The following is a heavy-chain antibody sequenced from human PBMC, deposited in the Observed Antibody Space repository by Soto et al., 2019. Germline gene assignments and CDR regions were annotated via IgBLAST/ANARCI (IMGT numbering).Heavy chain of an antibody. V-gene: IGHV1-69*12. CDR3: ARIGYCSGGSCYSQYYYYYGMDV. Sequence: QVQLVQSGAEVKKPGSSVKVSCKASGGTFSSYAISWVRQAPGQGLEWMGGIIPIFGTANYAQKFQGRVTITADESTSTAYMELSSLRTEDTAVDYCARIGYCSGGSCYSQYYYYYGMDVWGQGTTVTVSS. J-gene: IGHJ6*02. CDR1: GGTFSSYA. CDR2: IIPIFGTA. D-gene: IGHD2-15*01.